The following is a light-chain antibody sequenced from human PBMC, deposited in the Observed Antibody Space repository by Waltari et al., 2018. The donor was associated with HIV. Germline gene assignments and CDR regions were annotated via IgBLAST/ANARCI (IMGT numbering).Light chain of an antibody. J-gene: IGLJ1*01. CDR2: NGS. CDR3: HVWDRSSDHHV. V-gene: IGLV3-21*02. CDR1: KIGSKS. Sequence: SYVLTQPPSVSVAPGQTARITCGGNKIGSKSVHWYQQKAGQAPVLVVYNGSDRPSGIPGRFSGSMSGNTATLTISRVEAGDEADYYCHVWDRSSDHHVFGTGTKVTVL.